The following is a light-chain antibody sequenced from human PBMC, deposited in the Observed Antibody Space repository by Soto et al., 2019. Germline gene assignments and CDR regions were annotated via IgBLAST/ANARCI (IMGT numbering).Light chain of an antibody. CDR3: QQYENYWT. V-gene: IGKV1-5*01. J-gene: IGKJ1*01. Sequence: DIQMTQSPFTLSASVGERVTMTCRASQTISSLLAWYQQIPGKAPKLLIYDASNLESGFPSMFSGSGSGTEFTLTISSLQPEDFAVYYCQQYENYWTFGQGTKVDI. CDR1: QTISSL. CDR2: DAS.